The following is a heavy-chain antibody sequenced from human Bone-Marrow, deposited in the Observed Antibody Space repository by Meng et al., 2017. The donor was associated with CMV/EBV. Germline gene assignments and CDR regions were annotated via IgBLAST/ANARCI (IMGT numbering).Heavy chain of an antibody. CDR3: ARGQAATYYFDY. Sequence: SETLSLTCTVSGGSISSYYWSWIRQPPGKGLEWIGYIYYSGSTNYNPSLKSRVTISVDTSKNQFSLKLSSVTAADTAVYYCARGQAATYYFDYWGQGTLVTVSS. V-gene: IGHV4-59*01. CDR2: IYYSGST. J-gene: IGHJ4*02. D-gene: IGHD2-15*01. CDR1: GGSISSYY.